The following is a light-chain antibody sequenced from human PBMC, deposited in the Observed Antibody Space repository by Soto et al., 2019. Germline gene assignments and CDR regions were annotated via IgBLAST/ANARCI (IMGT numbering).Light chain of an antibody. Sequence: EIVMTQSPATLSVSPGERATLSCRASQSISTNLAWYQQKSGQAPRLVIHGASTRATGIPARFSGSGSGTDFTLTISSLQPEDSAVYYCQQYYNWPPIPFGQGTRLESK. CDR1: QSISTN. CDR2: GAS. CDR3: QQYYNWPPIP. V-gene: IGKV3-15*01. J-gene: IGKJ5*01.